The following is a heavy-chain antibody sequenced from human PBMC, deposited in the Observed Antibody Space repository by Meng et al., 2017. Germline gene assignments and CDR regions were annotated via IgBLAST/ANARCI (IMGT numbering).Heavy chain of an antibody. D-gene: IGHD3-22*01. CDR2: IYHIGST. V-gene: IGHV4-4*02. J-gene: IGHJ4*02. CDR3: ARSPSGSGYYLDY. Sequence: SETLSLTCAVSGGSISSSNWWSWVRQPPGKGLEWIGEIYHIGSTNDNPSLKSRVTISVDKSKNRFSLKLSSVTAADTAVYYCARSPSGSGYYLDYWGQGTLVTVSS. CDR1: GGSISSSNW.